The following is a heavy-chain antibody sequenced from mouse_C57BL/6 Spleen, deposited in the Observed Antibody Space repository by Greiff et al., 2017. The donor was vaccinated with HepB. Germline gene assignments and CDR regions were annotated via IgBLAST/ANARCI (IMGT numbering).Heavy chain of an antibody. D-gene: IGHD1-1*01. V-gene: IGHV1-22*01. CDR2: INPNNGGT. J-gene: IGHJ2*01. CDR3: ARKNYGSSLYFDY. CDR1: GYTFTDYN. Sequence: EVQLQQSGPELVKPGASVKMSCKASGYTFTDYNMHWVKQSHGKSLEWIGYINPNNGGTSYNQKFKGKDTLTVNKSSSTAYMELRSLTSEDSAVYYCARKNYGSSLYFDYWGQGTTLTVSS.